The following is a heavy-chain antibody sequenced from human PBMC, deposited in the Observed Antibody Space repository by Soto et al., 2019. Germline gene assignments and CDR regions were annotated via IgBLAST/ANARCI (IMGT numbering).Heavy chain of an antibody. CDR1: GLSLTNYA. D-gene: IGHD2-15*01. V-gene: IGHV3-23*05. CDR2: IDVLDGA. CDR3: SDWRAGGPVSLDH. J-gene: IGHJ4*02. Sequence: PGGSLRLSCVVSGLSLTNYAIAWVRQAPGKGLECVSTIDVLDGAWYSDSVRGRLAISRDVSRNTVYLQMSSLRVEDTAIYFCSDWRAGGPVSLDHWGPGTLVTVSS.